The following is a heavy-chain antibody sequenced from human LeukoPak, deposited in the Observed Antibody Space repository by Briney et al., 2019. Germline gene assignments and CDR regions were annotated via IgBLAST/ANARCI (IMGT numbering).Heavy chain of an antibody. J-gene: IGHJ4*02. CDR2: IYYSGST. Sequence: SETLSLTCTVSGGSISSSSYYWGWIRQPPGKGLEWIGSIYYSGSTYYNPSLKSRVTISVDTSKNQFSLKLSSVTAADTAVYYCARDLRYGSGSYRPYYFDYWGQGTLVTVSS. CDR1: GGSISSSSYY. D-gene: IGHD3-10*01. CDR3: ARDLRYGSGSYRPYYFDY. V-gene: IGHV4-39*07.